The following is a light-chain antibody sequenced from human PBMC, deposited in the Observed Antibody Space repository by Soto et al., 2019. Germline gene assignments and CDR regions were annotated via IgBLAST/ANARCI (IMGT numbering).Light chain of an antibody. Sequence: EIVLTQSPATLSLSPGERATLSCRASQSVSSYLAWYQQKPGQAPRLLIYDASNRATGIPARFSGSGSGTDFPLTISSLAPEEFAVYYCQQRSNWPPLTFGGGTKVEIK. CDR2: DAS. V-gene: IGKV3-11*01. CDR1: QSVSSY. CDR3: QQRSNWPPLT. J-gene: IGKJ4*01.